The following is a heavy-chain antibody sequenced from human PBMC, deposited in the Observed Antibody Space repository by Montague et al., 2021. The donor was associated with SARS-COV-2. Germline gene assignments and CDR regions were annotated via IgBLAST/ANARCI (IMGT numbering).Heavy chain of an antibody. D-gene: IGHD1-14*01. J-gene: IGHJ3*02. CDR2: FYSVEST. CDR3: ARETMTADAFDI. V-gene: IGHV4-59*02. CDR1: GASVGSSD. Sequence: SETLSLTCTVSGASVGSSDWGWIRQSPGKGLEWIGYFYSVESTDYNPSLKSRATISRDTSKNQFSRKVRSVTAADTAVYYCARETMTADAFDIWGRGTMVTVSS.